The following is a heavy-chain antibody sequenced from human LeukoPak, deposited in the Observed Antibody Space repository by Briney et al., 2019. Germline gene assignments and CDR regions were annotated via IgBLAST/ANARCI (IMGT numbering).Heavy chain of an antibody. D-gene: IGHD3-22*01. Sequence: PGGSLRLSCAASGFTFSSSWMHWVRHAPGKGLVWVSRINSDGSRTTYADSVKGRFTISRDNAKNTLYLQMNSLRAEDTAVYYRARAAPGSSGYYCYWGQGTLVTVSS. CDR1: GFTFSSSW. CDR2: INSDGSRT. J-gene: IGHJ4*02. V-gene: IGHV3-74*01. CDR3: ARAAPGSSGYYCY.